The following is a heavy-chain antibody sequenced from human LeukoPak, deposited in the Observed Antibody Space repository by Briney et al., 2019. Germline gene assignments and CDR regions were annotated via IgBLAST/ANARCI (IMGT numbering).Heavy chain of an antibody. CDR1: GGSISSYY. CDR2: SSSSGST. CDR3: ARGYGSGTPYGMDV. D-gene: IGHD3-10*01. J-gene: IGHJ6*02. Sequence: SETLSLTCTVSGGSISSYYWNWIRQPPEKRLEWIGHSSSSGSTNYNLSLKSRVTISVDRPKNQFSLKLSSVTAADTAVYYCARGYGSGTPYGMDVWGQGTTVTVSS. V-gene: IGHV4-59*13.